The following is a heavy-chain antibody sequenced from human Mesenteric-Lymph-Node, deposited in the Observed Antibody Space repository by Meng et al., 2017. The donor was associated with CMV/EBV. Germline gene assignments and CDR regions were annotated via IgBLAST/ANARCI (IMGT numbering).Heavy chain of an antibody. CDR2: ISPKTGGT. Sequence: YTFTSYHINWVRQATGQGLEWMGWISPKTGGTQYAQKFQGRVTMTRDTSINTAYMELRRLRSDDTAVYYCARVKYEFLLDYYHAMDVWGQGTTVTVSS. J-gene: IGHJ6*02. V-gene: IGHV1-2*02. CDR1: YTFTSYH. CDR3: ARVKYEFLLDYYHAMDV. D-gene: IGHD2-2*01.